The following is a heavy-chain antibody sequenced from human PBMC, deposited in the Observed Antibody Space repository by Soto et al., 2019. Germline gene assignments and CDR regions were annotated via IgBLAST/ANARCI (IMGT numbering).Heavy chain of an antibody. CDR1: GFTFNDYS. Sequence: GGSLRLSCEASGFTFNDYSMDWVRQAPEKGLEWVSSISSSGTYIYYADSVKGRFAISRDNANNVMYLQMDTLRAEETAVSYCVRERHVLEVHYYGMDIWGQGTTVTVSS. CDR2: ISSSGTYI. V-gene: IGHV3-21*01. CDR3: VRERHVLEVHYYGMDI. D-gene: IGHD3-3*02. J-gene: IGHJ6*02.